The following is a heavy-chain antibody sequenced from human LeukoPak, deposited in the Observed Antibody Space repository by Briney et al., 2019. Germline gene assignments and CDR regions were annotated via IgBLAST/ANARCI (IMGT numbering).Heavy chain of an antibody. CDR1: GGSISSYY. D-gene: IGHD3-22*01. Sequence: SETLSLTCTVSGGSISSYYWSWIRQPAGKGLEWIGRIYTSGSTNYNPSLKSRVTITVDTSKNQFSLKLSSVTAADTAVYYCARAYYAAANFDYWGQGTLVTVSS. J-gene: IGHJ4*02. V-gene: IGHV4-4*07. CDR2: IYTSGST. CDR3: ARAYYAAANFDY.